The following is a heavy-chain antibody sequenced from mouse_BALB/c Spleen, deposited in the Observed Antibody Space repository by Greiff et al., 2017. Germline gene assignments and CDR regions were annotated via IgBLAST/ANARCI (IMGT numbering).Heavy chain of an antibody. Sequence: ESGPGLVKPSQSLSLTCSVTGYSITSGYYWNWIRQFPGNKLEWMGYISYDGSNNYNPSLKNRISITRDTSKNQFFLKLNSVTTEDTATYYCATPYGTYYYAMDYWGQGTSVTVSS. CDR1: GYSITSGYY. J-gene: IGHJ4*01. V-gene: IGHV3-6*02. D-gene: IGHD2-1*01. CDR3: ATPYGTYYYAMDY. CDR2: ISYDGSN.